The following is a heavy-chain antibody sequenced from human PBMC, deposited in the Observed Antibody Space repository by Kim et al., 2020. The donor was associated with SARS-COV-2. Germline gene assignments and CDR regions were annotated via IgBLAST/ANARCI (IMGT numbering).Heavy chain of an antibody. Sequence: NPDTGDGRFTISRDNSKNTLYLQMNSLRAEDTAVYDCASTYYYGSGFDPWGQGTLVTVSS. D-gene: IGHD3-10*01. CDR3: ASTYYYGSGFDP. J-gene: IGHJ5*02. V-gene: IGHV3-23*01.